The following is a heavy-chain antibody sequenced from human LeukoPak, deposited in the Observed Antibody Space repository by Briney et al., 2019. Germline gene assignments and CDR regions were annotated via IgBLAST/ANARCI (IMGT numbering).Heavy chain of an antibody. CDR3: VKEGVGIRDPMDV. D-gene: IGHD2-21*01. V-gene: IGHV3-30*18. CDR2: ISYDGSNK. J-gene: IGHJ6*02. Sequence: GGSLRLSCAASGFTFSSYGMRRVRQAPGKGLEWVAVISYDGSNKYYADSVKGRFTISRDSSKNTLYLQMNSLRAEDTSVYFCVKEGVGIRDPMDVWGQGTTVTVSS. CDR1: GFTFSSYG.